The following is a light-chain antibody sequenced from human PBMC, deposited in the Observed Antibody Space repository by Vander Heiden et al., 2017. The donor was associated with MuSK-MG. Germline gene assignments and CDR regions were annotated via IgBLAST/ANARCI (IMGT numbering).Light chain of an antibody. J-gene: IGKJ4*01. CDR2: GAT. CDR3: QQYDDWPQT. CDR1: QSVTTN. Sequence: EIMMTQSPATLSVSPGEGATLSCRASQSVTTNLAWYQKKPGQAHRLVIYGATTRATGIPARFSGSGSQTEFSLTIASVQSEDFAVYYCQQYDDWPQTFGGGTEVEV. V-gene: IGKV3-15*01.